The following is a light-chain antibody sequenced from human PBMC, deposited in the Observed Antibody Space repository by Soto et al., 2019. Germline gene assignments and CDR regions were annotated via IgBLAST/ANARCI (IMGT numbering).Light chain of an antibody. V-gene: IGLV2-23*01. Sequence: QSALTQPASVSGSPGQSITISCTGTSSDVGSYNLVSWYQQHPGKAPKLMIYEGSKRPSGVSNRFSGSKSGNTASLTISGXQAEDEADYYCCSYAGSSNVVFGGGTKLTVL. CDR2: EGS. CDR1: SSDVGSYNL. J-gene: IGLJ2*01. CDR3: CSYAGSSNVV.